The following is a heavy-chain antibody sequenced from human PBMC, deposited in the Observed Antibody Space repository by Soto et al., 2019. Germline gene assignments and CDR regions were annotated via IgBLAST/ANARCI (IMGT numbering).Heavy chain of an antibody. CDR3: ARSVFP. J-gene: IGHJ5*02. Sequence: QVQLQEPRPGLLNPSQTLSLTCTAPGAPISSGGYYWSWIRQHPGKGLEWIGYIYYSGSTYYNPSLKSRVTISVDTSKNQFSLKLSSVTAADTAVYYCARSVFPWGQGTLVTVSS. V-gene: IGHV4-31*03. CDR1: GAPISSGGYY. CDR2: IYYSGST.